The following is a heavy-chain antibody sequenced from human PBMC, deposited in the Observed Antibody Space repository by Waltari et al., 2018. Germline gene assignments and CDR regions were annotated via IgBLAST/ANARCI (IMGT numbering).Heavy chain of an antibody. CDR2: VDPEDGET. J-gene: IGHJ2*01. CDR1: GYTFTDYY. Sequence: EVQLVQSGAEVKKPGATVKISCKASGYTFTDYYMHWVQQAPGKGLEWMGRVDPEDGETIYAEKFQGRVTITADTSTDTAYMELSSLRSEDTAVYYCATDYPSGIAAAAHWYFDLWGRGTLVTVSS. CDR3: ATDYPSGIAAAAHWYFDL. D-gene: IGHD6-13*01. V-gene: IGHV1-69-2*01.